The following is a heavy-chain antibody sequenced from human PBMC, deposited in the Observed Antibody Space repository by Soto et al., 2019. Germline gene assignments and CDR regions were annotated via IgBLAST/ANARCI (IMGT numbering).Heavy chain of an antibody. J-gene: IGHJ4*02. V-gene: IGHV4-31*03. D-gene: IGHD2-2*03. CDR1: DGYISSGGYY. CDR3: AREGNLGRWIQPLDS. CDR2: IYYSGST. Sequence: SVTLCLTCTVSDGYISSGGYYCSWISQHPGKGLEWIGYIYYSGSTYYNPSLKSRVTISVDTSKNQFSLKLSSVTAADTAVYFCAREGNLGRWIQPLDSWGQGTLVTVSS.